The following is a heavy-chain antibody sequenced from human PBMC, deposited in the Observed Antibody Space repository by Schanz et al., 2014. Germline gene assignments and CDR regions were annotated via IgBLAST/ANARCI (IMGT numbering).Heavy chain of an antibody. CDR2: INGYNGHT. Sequence: QVQLVQSGDEVKKPGASVKVSCKASGYTFSSYGITWVRQAPGQGLEWMGWINGYNGHTLYAQKFQGRVTMTTDTSTSTAYMELRSLRSDDTAVYYCARGGYSSGWYDRDIAHFDYWGQGTLVTVSS. V-gene: IGHV1-18*01. CDR1: GYTFSSYG. CDR3: ARGGYSSGWYDRDIAHFDY. D-gene: IGHD6-19*01. J-gene: IGHJ4*02.